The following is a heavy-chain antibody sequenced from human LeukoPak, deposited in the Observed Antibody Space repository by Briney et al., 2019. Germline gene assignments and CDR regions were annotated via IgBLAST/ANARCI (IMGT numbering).Heavy chain of an antibody. Sequence: PSETLSLTCTVSGDSISSNYWSWIRQPPGKGLEWIGYIYYSGSTNYNPSLKSRVTISVDTSKNQFSLKLSSVTAADTAVYYCARGSAPKYFDYWGQGTLVTVSS. CDR3: ARGSAPKYFDY. J-gene: IGHJ4*02. CDR1: GDSISSNY. CDR2: IYYSGST. V-gene: IGHV4-59*01.